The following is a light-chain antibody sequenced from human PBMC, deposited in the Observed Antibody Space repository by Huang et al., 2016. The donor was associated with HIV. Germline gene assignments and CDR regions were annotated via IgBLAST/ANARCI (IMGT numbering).Light chain of an antibody. CDR3: QQYDTFS. CDR1: RNLTNSQ. Sequence: EVVLTQSPGILSLSAGERASLSCRASRNLTNSQLAWYQQKVGQPPRLLVFGASKRVAGVPERFSGVVSGRDFTLSISGLEPDDFATYYCQQYDTFSFGQGTRLE. CDR2: GAS. J-gene: IGKJ2*01. V-gene: IGKV3-20*01.